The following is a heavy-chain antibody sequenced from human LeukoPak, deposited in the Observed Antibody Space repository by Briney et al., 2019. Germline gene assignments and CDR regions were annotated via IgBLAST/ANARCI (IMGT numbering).Heavy chain of an antibody. CDR1: GFTFISYG. CDR3: ARDRGRPRGFDY. Sequence: GGSLRLSCAASGFTFISYGMHWVRQAPGKGLEWVAVIWYDGNKKYYADSVKGRFTISRDNSENTVWLHMNSLRVEDTAVYYCARDRGRPRGFDYWGQGTLVTVSS. V-gene: IGHV3-33*01. CDR2: IWYDGNKK. D-gene: IGHD3-16*01. J-gene: IGHJ4*02.